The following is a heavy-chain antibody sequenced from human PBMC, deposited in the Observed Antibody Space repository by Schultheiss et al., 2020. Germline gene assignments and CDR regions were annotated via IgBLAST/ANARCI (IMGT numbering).Heavy chain of an antibody. V-gene: IGHV6-1*01. CDR1: GDSVSSNSAA. Sequence: SETLSLTCAISGDSVSSNSAAWNWIRQSPSRGLEWLGRTYYRSKWYNDYASSLKSRIAINPDTSKNQFSLQLNSVTPEDTAVYYCARVGYGVGWFDPWGQGILVTVSS. CDR2: TYYRSKWYN. CDR3: ARVGYGVGWFDP. J-gene: IGHJ5*02. D-gene: IGHD4-17*01.